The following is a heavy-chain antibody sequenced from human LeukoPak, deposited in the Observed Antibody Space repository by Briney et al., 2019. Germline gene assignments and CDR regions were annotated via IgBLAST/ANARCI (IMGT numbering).Heavy chain of an antibody. CDR2: IWNDGTRD. CDR1: GFNFSSYG. CDR3: ARESGIAAAGRNDY. J-gene: IGHJ4*02. Sequence: QPGGSLRLSCAASGFNFSSYGMHWVRQAPGKGLEWVSIIWNDGTRDDYAASVKGRFTVSRDNSKNTVYLQMNSLTAEDTAVYYCARESGIAAAGRNDYWGQGTLVTVCS. D-gene: IGHD6-13*01. V-gene: IGHV3-33*01.